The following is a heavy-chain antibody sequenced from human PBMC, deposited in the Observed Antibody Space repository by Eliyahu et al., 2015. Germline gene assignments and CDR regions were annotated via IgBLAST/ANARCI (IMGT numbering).Heavy chain of an antibody. CDR3: AREGGYGYFDL. CDR1: GFTFSSYE. V-gene: IGHV3-48*03. D-gene: IGHD3-16*01. J-gene: IGHJ2*01. Sequence: EVXLVXXGGGLVQPGGSLXLSCXASGFTFSSYEMNWVRQAPGKGLEWVSYISSSGSTIYYADSVKGRFTISRDNAKNSLYLQMNSLRAEDTAVYYCAREGGYGYFDLWGRGTLVTVSS. CDR2: ISSSGSTI.